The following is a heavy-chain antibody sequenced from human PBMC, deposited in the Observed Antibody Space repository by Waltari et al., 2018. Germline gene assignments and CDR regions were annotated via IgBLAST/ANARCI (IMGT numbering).Heavy chain of an antibody. CDR3: ARYVYYFDF. CDR1: GFTFSNNA. CDR2: INYSGGST. V-gene: IGHV3-23*01. Sequence: EVQVLESGGGLVQPGGSLRLSCAASGFTFSNNAMTWVRQAPGKGLEWVSSINYSGGSTYYADSVKGRFTISRDNSKNTLYLQMNSLRAEDTALYYCARYVYYFDFWGQGTLVTVSS. J-gene: IGHJ4*02. D-gene: IGHD3-16*01.